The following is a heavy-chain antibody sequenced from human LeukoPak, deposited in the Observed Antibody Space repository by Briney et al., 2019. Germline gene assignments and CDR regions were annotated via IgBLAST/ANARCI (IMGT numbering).Heavy chain of an antibody. CDR2: IYTSESP. J-gene: IGHJ4*02. Sequence: SETLSLTCTVSGGSISSYYWSWIRQPAGKGLEWIGRIYTSESPTYNPSLKSRVTMSLDTSKNQFSLKLSSVTAADTAVYYCARFSYLGFDYWGQGTLVTVSS. CDR1: GGSISSYY. V-gene: IGHV4-4*07. CDR3: ARFSYLGFDY. D-gene: IGHD3-10*01.